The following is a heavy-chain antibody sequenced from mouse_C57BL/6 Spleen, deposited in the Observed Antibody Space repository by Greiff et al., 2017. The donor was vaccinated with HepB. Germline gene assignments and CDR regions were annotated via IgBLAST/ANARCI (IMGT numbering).Heavy chain of an antibody. D-gene: IGHD1-1*01. CDR2: IRNKANGYTT. CDR1: GFTFTDYY. J-gene: IGHJ4*01. V-gene: IGHV7-3*01. Sequence: EVKVVESGGGLVQPGGSLSLSCAASGFTFTDYYMSWVRQPPGKALEWLGFIRNKANGYTTEYSASVKGRFTISRDNSQSILYLKMNALRAENSATYDCARYQGSKRGYYSAMDYWGQGTSVTVSS. CDR3: ARYQGSKRGYYSAMDY.